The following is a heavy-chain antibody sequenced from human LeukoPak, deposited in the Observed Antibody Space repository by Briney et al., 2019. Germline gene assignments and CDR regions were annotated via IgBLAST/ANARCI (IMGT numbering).Heavy chain of an antibody. CDR2: ITPNSGGT. V-gene: IGHV1-2*02. J-gene: IGHJ4*02. Sequence: SVKVSCKASGYTFIGYYLHWVRQVPGQGLEWMGWITPNSGGTNSAQKFQGRVTMTRDTSITSAYMELSGLTSDDTAVYYCARVSRYCSGGDCYTISSFDYWGQGTLVTVSS. CDR3: ARVSRYCSGGDCYTISSFDY. CDR1: GYTFIGYY. D-gene: IGHD2-15*01.